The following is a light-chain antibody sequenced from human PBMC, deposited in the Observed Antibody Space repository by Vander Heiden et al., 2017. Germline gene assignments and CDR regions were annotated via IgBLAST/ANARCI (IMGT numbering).Light chain of an antibody. CDR1: QSISSY. V-gene: IGKV1-39*01. J-gene: IGKJ1*01. Sequence: DIQMTQSPSSLSASVGDRVTITCRASQSISSYLNWYQQKPGKAPKLLIYAASSLQSGVPSRFSGSGSGTDFTLTISRLQPEDFATYYCQQCESTLRTFGQGTKVEIK. CDR3: QQCESTLRT. CDR2: AAS.